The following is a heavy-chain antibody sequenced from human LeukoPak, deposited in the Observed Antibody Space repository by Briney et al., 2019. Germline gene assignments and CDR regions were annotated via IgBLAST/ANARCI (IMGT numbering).Heavy chain of an antibody. V-gene: IGHV3-15*01. J-gene: IGHJ5*02. CDR2: IKSKTDGWTT. CDR1: GFTFSNAW. D-gene: IGHD3-10*01. Sequence: GGSLRLSCAASGFTFSNAWMSWVRQAPGNGLEWVGRIKSKTDGWTTDYAALVKGRFTISRDDSKNTLYLQMNSLRAEDTAVYYCARDFDYYGSGSYNNWFDPWGQGTLVTVSS. CDR3: ARDFDYYGSGSYNNWFDP.